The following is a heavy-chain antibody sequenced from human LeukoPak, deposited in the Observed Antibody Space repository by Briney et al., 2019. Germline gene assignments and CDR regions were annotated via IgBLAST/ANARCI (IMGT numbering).Heavy chain of an antibody. D-gene: IGHD1-26*01. J-gene: IGHJ4*02. V-gene: IGHV6-1*01. CDR2: TYYRSKWYN. CDR3: ARSSGSGYDY. Sequence: SQTLSLTCAISGDSVSSNSAAWNWIRQSPSRGLEWLGRTYYRSKWYNDYAVSVRSRLTIKPDTSKNHFSLQLNSVTPEGTAVYYCARSSGSGYDYWGQGTLVTVSS. CDR1: GDSVSSNSAA.